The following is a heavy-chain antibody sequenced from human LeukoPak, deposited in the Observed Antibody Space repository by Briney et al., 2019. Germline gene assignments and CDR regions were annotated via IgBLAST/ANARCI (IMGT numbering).Heavy chain of an antibody. V-gene: IGHV3-48*01. CDR2: ISSSSSTI. D-gene: IGHD2-2*01. J-gene: IGHJ4*02. CDR3: ARALVGCDY. Sequence: PGRSLRLSCAASGFTFSSYSMNWVRQAPGKGLEWVSYISSSSSTIYYADSVEGRFTISRDNAKNSLYLQMNSLRAEDTAVYYCARALVGCDYWGQGTLVTVSS. CDR1: GFTFSSYS.